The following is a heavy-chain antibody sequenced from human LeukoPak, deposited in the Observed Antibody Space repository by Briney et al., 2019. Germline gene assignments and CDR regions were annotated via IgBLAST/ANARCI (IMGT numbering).Heavy chain of an antibody. D-gene: IGHD2-2*01. J-gene: IGHJ4*02. CDR1: GFTFSRYE. CDR3: ARDRGYCSSTSCYAARIFDY. V-gene: IGHV3-48*03. CDR2: ISSSGSTI. Sequence: GGSLRLSCAASGFTFSRYEMNWVRQAPGKGLEWVSYISSSGSTIYYADSVKGRFTISRDNAKNSLYLQMNSLRAEDTAVYYCARDRGYCSSTSCYAARIFDYWGQGTLVTVSS.